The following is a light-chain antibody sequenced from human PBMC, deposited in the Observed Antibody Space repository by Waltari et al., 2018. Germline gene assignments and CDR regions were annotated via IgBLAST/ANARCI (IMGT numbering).Light chain of an antibody. Sequence: LPCRASQRVSNTLAWFQRTPGQAPRLLIYDTFKRAAGIPARFIGSGSGTDFTLTISSLEPEDFAVYYCQQRSNWITFGQGTRLEIK. V-gene: IGKV3-11*01. CDR3: QQRSNWIT. CDR2: DTF. J-gene: IGKJ5*01. CDR1: QRVSNT.